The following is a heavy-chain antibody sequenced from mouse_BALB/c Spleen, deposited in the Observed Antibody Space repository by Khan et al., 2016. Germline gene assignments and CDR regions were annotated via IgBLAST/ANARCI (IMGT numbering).Heavy chain of an antibody. Sequence: QIQLVQSGPELKKPGETVKISCKASGYTFTDYSMHWVKQAPGKGLKWMGWINTETGEPTYADDFKGRFAFSLETSASTAYLQINNLKNEDTATYFCARYPLARAWFAYWGQGTLVTVSA. CDR1: GYTFTDYS. D-gene: IGHD6-1*01. J-gene: IGHJ3*01. CDR2: INTETGEP. CDR3: ARYPLARAWFAY. V-gene: IGHV9-2-1*01.